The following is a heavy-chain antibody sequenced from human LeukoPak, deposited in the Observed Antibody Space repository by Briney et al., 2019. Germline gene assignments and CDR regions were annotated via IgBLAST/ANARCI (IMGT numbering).Heavy chain of an antibody. CDR3: ARVRLAMVRGVIPQPLDY. Sequence: PGRSLRLSCAASGFTFSSYAMHWVRQAPGKGLEWVAVILYDGSNKYYADSVKGRFTISRDNSKNTLYLQMNSLRAEDTAVYYCARVRLAMVRGVIPQPLDYWGQGTLVTVSS. D-gene: IGHD3-10*01. V-gene: IGHV3-30*04. CDR2: ILYDGSNK. CDR1: GFTFSSYA. J-gene: IGHJ4*02.